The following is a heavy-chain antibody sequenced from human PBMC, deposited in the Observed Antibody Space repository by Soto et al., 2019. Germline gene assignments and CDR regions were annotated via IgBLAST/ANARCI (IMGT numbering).Heavy chain of an antibody. V-gene: IGHV4-34*01. Sequence: KPSETLSLTCAVYGGSFSGYYWSWIRQPPGKGVEGIGEINHSGSTNYNPSLKSRVTISVDTSKNQFSLRLSSVTAADTAVYYCARGSIGITMVRGGINNYYYYYGMDVWGQGTTVTVSS. J-gene: IGHJ6*02. CDR3: ARGSIGITMVRGGINNYYYYYGMDV. D-gene: IGHD3-10*01. CDR2: INHSGST. CDR1: GGSFSGYY.